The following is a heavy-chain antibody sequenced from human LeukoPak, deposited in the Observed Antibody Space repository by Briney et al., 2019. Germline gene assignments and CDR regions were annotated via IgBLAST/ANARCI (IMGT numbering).Heavy chain of an antibody. CDR1: GVTFGRLW. J-gene: IGHJ4*02. Sequence: PGGSLTLACAASGVTFGRLWMSWVRQAPGKGLEWVANINEDSSEKYYLDSVKGRFTISRDNAENSLFLQMTSLRAEDTAVYYCMRGGSDSSRYWVYWGQGTLVTVSS. D-gene: IGHD6-13*01. CDR2: INEDSSEK. V-gene: IGHV3-7*01. CDR3: MRGGSDSSRYWVY.